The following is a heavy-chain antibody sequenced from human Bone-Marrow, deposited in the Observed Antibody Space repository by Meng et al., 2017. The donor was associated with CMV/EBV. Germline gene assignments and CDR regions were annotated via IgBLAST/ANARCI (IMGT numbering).Heavy chain of an antibody. CDR1: GFTFSSYA. Sequence: EVQLLEAGGGLVQPGVSLSLSCAASGFTFSSYAMGWVRQAPGKGLEWVSAISGSGGSTYYADSVKGRFTISRDNSKNTLYLQMNSLRAEDTAVYYCAKGRDYGDYNYWGQGTLVTVSS. CDR3: AKGRDYGDYNY. V-gene: IGHV3-23*01. J-gene: IGHJ4*02. D-gene: IGHD4-17*01. CDR2: ISGSGGST.